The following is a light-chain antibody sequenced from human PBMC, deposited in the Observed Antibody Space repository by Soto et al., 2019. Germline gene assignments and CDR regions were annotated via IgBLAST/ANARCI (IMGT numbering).Light chain of an antibody. J-gene: IGKJ5*01. Sequence: EIVLTQSPGTLSLSPGERATLSCRASQSVSSSYLAWYQQKPGQAPRLXXYGASSRATGIPDRFSGSVSGTDFTLTISRLEPEDFAAYYGQQYGSSPSITFGQGTRLEIK. CDR2: GAS. CDR3: QQYGSSPSIT. CDR1: QSVSSSY. V-gene: IGKV3-20*01.